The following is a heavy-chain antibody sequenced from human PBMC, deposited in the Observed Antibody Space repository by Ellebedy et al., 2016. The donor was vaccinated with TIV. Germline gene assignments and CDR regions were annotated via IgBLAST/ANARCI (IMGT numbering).Heavy chain of an antibody. CDR2: IYYSGST. J-gene: IGHJ6*02. V-gene: IGHV4-59*08. D-gene: IGHD4-17*01. CDR3: ARLATVTTWDYYYGMDV. Sequence: SETLSLTCTVSGGSISSYYWSWIRQPPGKGLEWIGYIYYSGSTNYNPSLKSRVTISVDTSKNQFSLKLSSVTAADTAVYYCARLATVTTWDYYYGMDVWGHGTTVTVSS. CDR1: GGSISSYY.